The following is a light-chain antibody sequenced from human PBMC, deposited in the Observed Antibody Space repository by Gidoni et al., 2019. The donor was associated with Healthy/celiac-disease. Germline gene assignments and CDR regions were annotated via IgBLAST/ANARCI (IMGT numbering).Light chain of an antibody. Sequence: QPALPQPASVSGSPGQSIPISCTGTSSDAGGYNLVSWYQQHPGKAPKLMIYEVSKRPSGVSNRFSGSKSGNTASLTISGLQAEDEADYYCCSYAGSSTSHVVFGGGTKLTVL. V-gene: IGLV2-23*02. CDR2: EVS. CDR1: SSDAGGYNL. J-gene: IGLJ2*01. CDR3: CSYAGSSTSHVV.